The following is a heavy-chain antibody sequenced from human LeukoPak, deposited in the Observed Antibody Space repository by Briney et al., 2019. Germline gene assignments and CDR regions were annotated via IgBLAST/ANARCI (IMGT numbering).Heavy chain of an antibody. Sequence: GASVKVSCKASGYTFTSYYMHWVRQAPGQGLEWMGWINPNSGGTNYAQKFQGRVTMTRDTSISTAYMELSRLRSDDTAVYYCARFKIYYYYYMDVWGKGTTVTVSS. CDR2: INPNSGGT. CDR3: ARFKIYYYYYMDV. J-gene: IGHJ6*03. CDR1: GYTFTSYY. V-gene: IGHV1-2*02.